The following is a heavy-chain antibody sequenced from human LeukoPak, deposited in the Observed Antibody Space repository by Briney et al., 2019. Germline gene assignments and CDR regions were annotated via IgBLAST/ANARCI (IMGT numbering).Heavy chain of an antibody. D-gene: IGHD5-12*01. J-gene: IGHJ3*02. CDR2: IYYSGST. Sequence: RTSETLSLTCTVSGGSISSSSYYWGWIRQPPGKGLEWIGSIYYSGSTYYNPSLKSRVTISVDTSKNQFSLKLSSVTAADTAVYYCARESGYDFLAFDIRGQGTMVTVSS. CDR3: ARESGYDFLAFDI. CDR1: GGSISSSSYY. V-gene: IGHV4-39*07.